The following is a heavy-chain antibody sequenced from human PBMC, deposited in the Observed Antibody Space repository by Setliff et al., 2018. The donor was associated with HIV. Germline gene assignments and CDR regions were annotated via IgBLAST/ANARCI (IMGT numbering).Heavy chain of an antibody. D-gene: IGHD1-26*01. Sequence: VASVKVSCKASGYTFSNYGISWLRQAPGQGPEWMGWISGDNGDTNYAQKFQGRLTMTTDTSTSTAYMELRSLRSDDTAVYYCARGPPSGTNGAFDIWGQGTMVTVSS. V-gene: IGHV1-18*01. CDR2: ISGDNGDT. CDR3: ARGPPSGTNGAFDI. J-gene: IGHJ3*02. CDR1: GYTFSNYG.